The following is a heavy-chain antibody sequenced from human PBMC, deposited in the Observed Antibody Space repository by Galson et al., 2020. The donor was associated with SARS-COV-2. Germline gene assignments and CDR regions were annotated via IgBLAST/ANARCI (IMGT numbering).Heavy chain of an antibody. Sequence: SETLSLTCTVSGGSIGSYYWDWIRLTPRKGLEWIGYSHSSGSTYYSPSLRGRVSISLDTSKNQFSLKFYSVTAADTAMYFCARGDYGGPDFWGQGTLVTVSS. CDR3: ARGDYGGPDF. CDR2: SHSSGST. D-gene: IGHD4-17*01. V-gene: IGHV4-59*01. CDR1: GGSIGSYY. J-gene: IGHJ4*02.